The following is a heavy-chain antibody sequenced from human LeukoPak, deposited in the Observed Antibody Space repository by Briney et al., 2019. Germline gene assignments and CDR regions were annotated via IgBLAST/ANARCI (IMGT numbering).Heavy chain of an antibody. J-gene: IGHJ3*01. V-gene: IGHV3-7*01. D-gene: IGHD3-22*01. CDR2: IKQDESEK. Sequence: GGSLRLSCAASGFTLSTFWMSWVRQSPGKGLEWVANIKQDESEKYYVDSVKGRFTISRDNAKNSLYLQMNSLRAEDTAVYYCARDPYDNRGYGAFDLWGQGTVVSVSS. CDR1: GFTLSTFW. CDR3: ARDPYDNRGYGAFDL.